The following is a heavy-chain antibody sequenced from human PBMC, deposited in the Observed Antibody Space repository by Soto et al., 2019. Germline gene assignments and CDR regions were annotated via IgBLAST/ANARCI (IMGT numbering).Heavy chain of an antibody. D-gene: IGHD5-18*01. CDR2: IIPIFGTA. Sequence: QVQLVQSGAEVKKPWSSVKVSCKASGGTFISYAISWVRQAPGQGLEWMGGIIPIFGTANYSQKFQCRVTITADESTSTAYMELSSMRSDDKAVYYCARVMDTAIPYFYGLDVWGQGTPVTVSS. CDR3: ARVMDTAIPYFYGLDV. CDR1: GGTFISYA. V-gene: IGHV1-69*01. J-gene: IGHJ6*02.